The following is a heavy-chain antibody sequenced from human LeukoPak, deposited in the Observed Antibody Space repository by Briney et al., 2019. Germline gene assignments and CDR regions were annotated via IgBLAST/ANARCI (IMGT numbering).Heavy chain of an antibody. J-gene: IGHJ4*02. D-gene: IGHD2-21*02. CDR2: IYYSGST. CDR3: AKDGGGDSPGY. V-gene: IGHV4-39*02. CDR1: GGSISSSSYY. Sequence: SETLSLTCTVSGGSISSSSYYWGWIRQPPGKGLEWIGSIYYSGSTYYNPSLKSRVTISVDTSKNQFSLKLSSVTAADTAVYYCAKDGGGDSPGYWGQGTLVTVSS.